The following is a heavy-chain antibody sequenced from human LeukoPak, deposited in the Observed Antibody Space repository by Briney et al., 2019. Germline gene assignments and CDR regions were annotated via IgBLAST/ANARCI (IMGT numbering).Heavy chain of an antibody. Sequence: APVKVSCKASGYTFTSYYMHWVRQAPGQGLEWMGIINPSGGSTSYAQKFQGRVTMTRDTSTSTVYMELSSLRSEDTAVYYCARALITMIVESWGQGTLVTVSS. J-gene: IGHJ5*02. V-gene: IGHV1-46*01. CDR1: GYTFTSYY. D-gene: IGHD3-22*01. CDR2: INPSGGST. CDR3: ARALITMIVES.